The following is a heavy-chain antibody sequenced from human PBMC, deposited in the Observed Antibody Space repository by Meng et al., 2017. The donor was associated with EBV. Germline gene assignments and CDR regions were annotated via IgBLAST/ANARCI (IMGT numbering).Heavy chain of an antibody. CDR1: GISLTTSGVG. CDR3: AHSKYYSDSGGYWDYFDD. D-gene: IGHD3-10*01. J-gene: IGHJ4*02. Sequence: QLTLKESGPTLVKPTQTLLLTCTFSGISLTTSGVGVGWIRQPPGKALEWLAVIYWDDAKRYSPSLKNRLTITKDTSKNQVVLTMTNMDPVDTATYFCAHSKYYSDSGGYWDYFDDWGQGTLVTASS. CDR2: IYWDDAK. V-gene: IGHV2-5*02.